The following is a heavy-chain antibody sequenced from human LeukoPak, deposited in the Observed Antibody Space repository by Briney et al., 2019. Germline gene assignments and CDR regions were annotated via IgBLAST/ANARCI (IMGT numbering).Heavy chain of an antibody. J-gene: IGHJ4*02. V-gene: IGHV3-74*01. CDR1: GFTSSTYW. CDR2: VNTESST. D-gene: IGHD2-21*02. CDR3: AREDALTAFLFVY. Sequence: GGSLRLSCTASGFTSSTYWMHWVRQAPGRGLVWVSRVNTESSTTYADSVKGRFTIFRDNAKNTLYLQMNSLRTEDTAMYYCAREDALTAFLFVYWGQGTLVTVSS.